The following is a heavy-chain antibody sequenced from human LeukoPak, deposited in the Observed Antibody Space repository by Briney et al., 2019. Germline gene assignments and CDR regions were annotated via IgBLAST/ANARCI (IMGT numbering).Heavy chain of an antibody. CDR3: AKDIWFGESFDY. CDR2: ISGSGGST. J-gene: IGHJ4*02. CDR1: GFTFSSYA. D-gene: IGHD3-10*01. Sequence: GGSLRLSCEASGFTFSSYAMSWVRQAPGKGLEWVSAISGSGGSTYYADSVKGRFTISRDNSKNTLYLQMNSLRAEDTAVYYCAKDIWFGESFDYWGQGTLVTVSS. V-gene: IGHV3-23*01.